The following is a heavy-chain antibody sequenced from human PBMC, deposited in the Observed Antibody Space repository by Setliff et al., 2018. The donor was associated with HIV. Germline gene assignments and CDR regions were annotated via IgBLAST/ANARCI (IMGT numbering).Heavy chain of an antibody. Sequence: PSETLSLTCAVSGYSISSDYYWGWIRQPPGKGLEWIGSIHHTGRTYYNPSLKSRITISLDTSKNQYSLKLTSVTAADTAVYYCVRGSSSGTDLAVLWGQGTLVTVSS. D-gene: IGHD3-22*01. V-gene: IGHV4-38-2*01. CDR1: GYSISSDYY. J-gene: IGHJ4*02. CDR2: IHHTGRT. CDR3: VRGSSSGTDLAVL.